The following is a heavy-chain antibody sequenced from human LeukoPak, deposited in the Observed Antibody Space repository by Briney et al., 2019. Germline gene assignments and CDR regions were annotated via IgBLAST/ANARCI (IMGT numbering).Heavy chain of an antibody. CDR2: IIPIFGTA. V-gene: IGHV1-69*13. CDR3: ARRRITMIVVDLTLDY. Sequence: SVKVSCKAFGGTFSSYAISWVRQAPGQGLEWMGGIIPIFGTANYAQKFQGRVTITADESTSTAYMELSSLRSEDTAVYYCARRRITMIVVDLTLDYWGQGTLVTVSS. CDR1: GGTFSSYA. D-gene: IGHD3-22*01. J-gene: IGHJ4*02.